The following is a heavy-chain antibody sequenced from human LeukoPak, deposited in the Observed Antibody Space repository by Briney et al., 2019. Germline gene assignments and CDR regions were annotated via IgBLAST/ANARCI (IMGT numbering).Heavy chain of an antibody. J-gene: IGHJ1*01. V-gene: IGHV4-59*01. CDR1: GGSISSYY. D-gene: IGHD3-22*01. Sequence: SETLSLTCTVSGGSISSYYWSWIRQPPGKGLEWIGYIYYSGSTNYNPSLKSRVTISVDTSKNQFSLKLSSVTAADTAVYYCASAPDYYDSSGYPEYFQHWGQGTLVTVSS. CDR2: IYYSGST. CDR3: ASAPDYYDSSGYPEYFQH.